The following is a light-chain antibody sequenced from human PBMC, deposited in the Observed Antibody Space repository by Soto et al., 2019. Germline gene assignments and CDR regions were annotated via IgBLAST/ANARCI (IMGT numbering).Light chain of an antibody. Sequence: AIQMAQSPSSLSASVGDRVTITCRASQGIGNDVGWFPQKPGKAPKLLIYAAATLQCGVPSRFRGSRSGTDFTLTISSLQPEDFATYYCLQDHNYPLTFGGGTKVEIK. CDR3: LQDHNYPLT. V-gene: IGKV1-6*02. CDR2: AAA. CDR1: QGIGND. J-gene: IGKJ4*01.